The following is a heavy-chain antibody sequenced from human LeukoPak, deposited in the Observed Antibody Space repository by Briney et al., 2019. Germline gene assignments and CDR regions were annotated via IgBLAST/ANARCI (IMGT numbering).Heavy chain of an antibody. CDR3: ALYCSGGSCYSAGAS. Sequence: ASVKVSCKASGYTFTSYGISWVRQAPGQGLEWMGWISAYNGNTNYAQKLQGRVTMTTETSTSTAYMELRSLRSDDTAVYYCALYCSGGSCYSAGASWGQGTLVTVSS. CDR1: GYTFTSYG. J-gene: IGHJ5*02. CDR2: ISAYNGNT. D-gene: IGHD2-15*01. V-gene: IGHV1-18*01.